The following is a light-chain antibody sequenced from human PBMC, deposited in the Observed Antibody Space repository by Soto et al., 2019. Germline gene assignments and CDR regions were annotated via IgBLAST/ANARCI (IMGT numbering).Light chain of an antibody. CDR2: GAS. CDR1: QSVRSNY. Sequence: EIELTQSPGTLSSSPGERATLTCRASQSVRSNYLAWYQQKPGQAPRLLIYGASSRATGIPDRFSGSGSGTDFTLTISRLEPEDFAVYYCQHYGSSAHTFGQGTTLEIK. V-gene: IGKV3-20*01. J-gene: IGKJ2*01. CDR3: QHYGSSAHT.